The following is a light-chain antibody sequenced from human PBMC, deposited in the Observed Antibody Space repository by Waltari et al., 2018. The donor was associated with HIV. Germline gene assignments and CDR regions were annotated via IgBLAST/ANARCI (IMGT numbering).Light chain of an antibody. CDR1: QTIASN. V-gene: IGKV3-15*01. Sequence: EIVMTQSPATLSVSPGDRVTLSCRASQTIASNLAWYQHTPGQAPRLLICGASTRATGIPARFSGSRSGTEFTLTISSLQSEDFAIYYCQHYNNWPRYTFGQGTKLEVK. CDR3: QHYNNWPRYT. J-gene: IGKJ2*01. CDR2: GAS.